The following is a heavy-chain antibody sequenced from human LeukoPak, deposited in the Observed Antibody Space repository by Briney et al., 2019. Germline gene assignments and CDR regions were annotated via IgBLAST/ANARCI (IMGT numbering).Heavy chain of an antibody. J-gene: IGHJ4*02. CDR1: GASISNTNW. CDR2: VNLQGST. V-gene: IGHV4-4*02. Sequence: SETLSLTCGVSGASISNTNWWTWVRQPPGKGLEWIGEVNLQGSTNYNPSLKSRVAISVDKSENHISLNLTSVTPADTAVYYCAREGGPYRPLDYSGQGTLVTVAS. CDR3: AREGGPYRPLDY.